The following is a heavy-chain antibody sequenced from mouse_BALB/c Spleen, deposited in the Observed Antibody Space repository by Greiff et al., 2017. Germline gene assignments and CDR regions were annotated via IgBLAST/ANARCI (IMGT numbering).Heavy chain of an antibody. D-gene: IGHD1-2*01. V-gene: IGHV7-3*02. CDR3: ARDTATRGMDY. Sequence: EVKVVESGGGLVQPGGSLRLSCATSGFTFTDYYMSWVRQPPGKALEWLGFIRNKANGYTTEYSASVKGRFTISRDNSQSILYLQMNTLRAEDSATYYCARDTATRGMDYWGQGTSVTVSS. CDR1: GFTFTDYY. CDR2: IRNKANGYTT. J-gene: IGHJ4*01.